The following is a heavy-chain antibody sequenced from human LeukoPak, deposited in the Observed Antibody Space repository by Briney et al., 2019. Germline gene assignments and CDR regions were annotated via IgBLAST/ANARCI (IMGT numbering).Heavy chain of an antibody. J-gene: IGHJ4*02. V-gene: IGHV4-39*07. CDR2: IYYTGDT. D-gene: IGHD2-15*01. CDR3: ARESSVTATY. Sequence: XGWIRQXPGKGLEWIGTIYYTGDTYYNPSLKSRVTISVDTSNDQFSLELTSVTAADTAVYYCARESSVTATYWGQGTLVIVSS.